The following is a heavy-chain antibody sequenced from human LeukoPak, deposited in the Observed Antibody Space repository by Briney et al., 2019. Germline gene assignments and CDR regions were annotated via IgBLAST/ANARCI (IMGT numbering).Heavy chain of an antibody. CDR2: MCTSGST. J-gene: IGHJ6*03. CDR1: GGSISSYY. V-gene: IGHV4-4*07. Sequence: SETLSLTCTVSGGSISSYYWSWIRQPAGKGLEWIGRMCTSGSTNYNPSLKSRVTISVDTSKNQFSLKLSSVTAADTAVYYCARGPPQQLVKYYYMDVWGKGTTVTISS. D-gene: IGHD6-13*01. CDR3: ARGPPQQLVKYYYMDV.